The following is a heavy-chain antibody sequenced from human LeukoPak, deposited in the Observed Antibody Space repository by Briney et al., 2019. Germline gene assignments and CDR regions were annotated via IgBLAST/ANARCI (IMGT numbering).Heavy chain of an antibody. D-gene: IGHD5-18*01. CDR1: GFTFSGSA. V-gene: IGHV3-73*01. J-gene: IGHJ4*02. CDR2: IRSKANSYAT. CDR3: TTYTANTDLTRGH. Sequence: PGGSLRLSCAASGFTFSGSAMHWVRQASGKGLEWVGRIRSKANSYATAYAASVKGRFTISRDGSKNTAYLQMDSLKTEDTAVYYCTTYTANTDLTRGHWGQGTLVTVSS.